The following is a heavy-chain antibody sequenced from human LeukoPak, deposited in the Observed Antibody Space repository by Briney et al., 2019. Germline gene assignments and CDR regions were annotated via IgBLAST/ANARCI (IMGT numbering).Heavy chain of an antibody. CDR1: GGSFSGYY. Sequence: SETLSLTCAVYGGSFSGYYWSWIRQPPGKGLEWIGEINHSGSTNYNPSLKSRVTILVDTSKNQFSLKLSSVTAADTAVYYCASLLSTTGTTGIDYWGQGTLVTVSS. J-gene: IGHJ4*02. CDR3: ASLLSTTGTTGIDY. CDR2: INHSGST. V-gene: IGHV4-34*01. D-gene: IGHD1-1*01.